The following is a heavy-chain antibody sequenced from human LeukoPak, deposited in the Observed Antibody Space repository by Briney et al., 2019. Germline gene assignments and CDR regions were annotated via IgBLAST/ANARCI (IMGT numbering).Heavy chain of an antibody. J-gene: IGHJ4*02. D-gene: IGHD2-2*01. CDR3: ASRYCSSTSCER. Sequence: ASVKVSCKASGYTFTSYDINWVRQATGQGREWMGWMNPNSGNTGYAQKFQGRVTMTRNTSISTAYMELSSLRSEDTAGFYCASRYCSSTSCERWGQRTLVTVSS. CDR2: MNPNSGNT. CDR1: GYTFTSYD. V-gene: IGHV1-8*01.